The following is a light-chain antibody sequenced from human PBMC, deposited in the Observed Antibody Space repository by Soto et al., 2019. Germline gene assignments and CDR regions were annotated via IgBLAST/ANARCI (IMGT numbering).Light chain of an antibody. CDR1: SSDVGGYNS. V-gene: IGLV2-14*01. Sequence: QSALTQPASVSGSPGQSITISCTGTSSDVGGYNSVSWYQQHPGKAPKLMIYEVSNWPSGVSNRFSGSKSGNTASLTISGLQAEDEADYYCSSYTTNSTWVFGGGTQLTVL. CDR2: EVS. CDR3: SSYTTNSTWV. J-gene: IGLJ3*02.